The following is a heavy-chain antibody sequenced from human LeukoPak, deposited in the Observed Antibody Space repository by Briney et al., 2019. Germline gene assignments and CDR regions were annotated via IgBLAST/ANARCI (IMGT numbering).Heavy chain of an antibody. CDR3: ASFSWGSGSYNQESIWSWFDP. CDR1: GGSISAYY. D-gene: IGHD3-10*01. V-gene: IGHV4-59*08. Sequence: SETLSLTCTVSGGSISAYYWRWIRQPPGKGLECIGYINYSGNTNFNPSLKSRVTISVDTSKNQYSLKLSSVTAADAAVYYCASFSWGSGSYNQESIWSWFDPWGQGTLVIVSS. J-gene: IGHJ5*02. CDR2: INYSGNT.